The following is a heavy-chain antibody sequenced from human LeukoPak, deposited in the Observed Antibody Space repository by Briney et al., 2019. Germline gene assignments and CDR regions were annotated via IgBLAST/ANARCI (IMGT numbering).Heavy chain of an antibody. V-gene: IGHV3-7*01. D-gene: IGHD6-19*01. CDR2: IKEDENEK. CDR1: GFTFSKYW. J-gene: IGHJ5*02. CDR3: ARAVASNWFDP. Sequence: GGSLRLSCAASGFTFSKYWMSWVRQAPGKGLEWVASIKEDENEKQYVDSVKGRFTISRDNAKNSLYLQMNSLRAEDTAVYYCARAVASNWFDPWGQGTLVTVSS.